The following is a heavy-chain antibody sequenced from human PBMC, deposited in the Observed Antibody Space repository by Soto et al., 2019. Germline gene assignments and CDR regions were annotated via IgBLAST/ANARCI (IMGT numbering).Heavy chain of an antibody. Sequence: QVQLVQSGAEVKKPGSSVKVSCKASAGTFSSYTISWVRQAPGQGLEWMGRFIPILGIANYAQKLQGGVTITADKSTSTAYMELSSLRSEDTAVYYCASRYSYGLSWGQGTLVTVSS. D-gene: IGHD5-18*01. CDR2: FIPILGIA. CDR3: ASRYSYGLS. V-gene: IGHV1-69*02. CDR1: AGTFSSYT. J-gene: IGHJ5*02.